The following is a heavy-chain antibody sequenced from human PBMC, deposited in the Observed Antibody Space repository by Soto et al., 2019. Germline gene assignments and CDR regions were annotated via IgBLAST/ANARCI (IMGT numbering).Heavy chain of an antibody. Sequence: GGSLRLSCEASGFTFSGLDMHWVRQPPRKGLEWVSSIGTAGDTYYAVSVKGRFTISRDNAKNSLSLQMNSLRAGDMAVYFCAKSQEVGAHFFDSWGQGTQVTVSS. J-gene: IGHJ4*02. CDR3: AKSQEVGAHFFDS. V-gene: IGHV3-13*01. D-gene: IGHD2-15*01. CDR1: GFTFSGLD. CDR2: IGTAGDT.